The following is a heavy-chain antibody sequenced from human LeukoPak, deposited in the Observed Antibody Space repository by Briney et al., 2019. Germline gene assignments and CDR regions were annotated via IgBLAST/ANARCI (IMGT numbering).Heavy chain of an antibody. CDR2: IYYSGST. Sequence: SETLTLTCTVSVGSISSGGYYWSWIRQHPGKGLEWSGYIYYSGSTYYNPSLKSRVTISVETSKNQFSLKLSSVTAADTAVYYCARDYQLLFGFDPWGQGTLVTVSS. CDR3: ARDYQLLFGFDP. D-gene: IGHD2-2*01. V-gene: IGHV4-31*03. J-gene: IGHJ5*02. CDR1: VGSISSGGYY.